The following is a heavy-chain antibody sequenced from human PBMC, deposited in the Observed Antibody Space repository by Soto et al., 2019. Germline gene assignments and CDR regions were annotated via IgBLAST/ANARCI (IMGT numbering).Heavy chain of an antibody. CDR3: ARAYYDFRSGYPKRGYYYYMDV. J-gene: IGHJ6*03. CDR1: GYTFTSYD. CDR2: MNPNSGNT. V-gene: IGHV1-8*01. Sequence: ASVKVSCKASGYTFTSYDINWVRRATGQGLEWMGWMNPNSGNTGYAQKFQGRVTMTRNTSISTAYMELSSLRSEDTAVYYCARAYYDFRSGYPKRGYYYYMDVWGKGTTVTVSS. D-gene: IGHD3-3*01.